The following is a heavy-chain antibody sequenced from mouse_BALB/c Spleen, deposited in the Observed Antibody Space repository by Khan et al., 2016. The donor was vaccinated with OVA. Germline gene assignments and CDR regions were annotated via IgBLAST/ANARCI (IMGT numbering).Heavy chain of an antibody. CDR3: ARPPYFSYVMDY. CDR2: INTYTGEP. Sequence: QIQLVQSGPELKKPGETVKISCKASGYTFTNYGINWVKQAPGKGLKWMGWINTYTGEPTYADDFKGRFAFSLETSASTAYLQINNLKNEDTATYFCARPPYFSYVMDYWGQGTSVTVSS. V-gene: IGHV9-3-1*01. J-gene: IGHJ4*01. D-gene: IGHD2-10*01. CDR1: GYTFTNYG.